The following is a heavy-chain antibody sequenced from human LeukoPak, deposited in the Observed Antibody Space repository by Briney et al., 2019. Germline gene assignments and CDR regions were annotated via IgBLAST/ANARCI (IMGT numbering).Heavy chain of an antibody. Sequence: PSQTLSLTCTVSGGSISSGDYYWSWIRQPPGKGLEWIGYICYSGSTYYNPSLKSRVTISVDTSKNQFSLKLSSVTAADTAVYYCARAGSIMITFGGVIVTPAFDYWGQGTLVTVSS. V-gene: IGHV4-30-4*01. CDR2: ICYSGST. CDR3: ARAGSIMITFGGVIVTPAFDY. CDR1: GGSISSGDYY. J-gene: IGHJ4*02. D-gene: IGHD3-16*02.